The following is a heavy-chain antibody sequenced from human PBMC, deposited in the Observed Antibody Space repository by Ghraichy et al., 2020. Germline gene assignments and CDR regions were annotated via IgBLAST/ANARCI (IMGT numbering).Heavy chain of an antibody. J-gene: IGHJ6*02. Sequence: SETLSLTCTVSGGSISSSSYYWGWIRQPPGKGLEWIGSIYYSGSTYYNPSLKSRVTISVDTSKNQFSLKLSSVTAADTAVYYCARPARGGAYGMDVWGQGTTVTVSS. CDR2: IYYSGST. V-gene: IGHV4-39*01. D-gene: IGHD2-21*01. CDR1: GGSISSSSYY. CDR3: ARPARGGAYGMDV.